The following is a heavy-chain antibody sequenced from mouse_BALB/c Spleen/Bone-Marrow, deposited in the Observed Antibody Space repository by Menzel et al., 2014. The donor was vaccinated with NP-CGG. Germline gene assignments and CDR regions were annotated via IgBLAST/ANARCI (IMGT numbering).Heavy chain of an antibody. CDR3: ARDNYGSRFDY. J-gene: IGHJ2*01. CDR1: GFTFSSYG. Sequence: DVKLVESGGGLVQPGGSLKLSCAASGFTFSSYGMSWVRQTPDKRLELVATINNNDGNTYYPDSVKGRFTISRDNANNTLYLQMSSLKSEDTAMYYCARDNYGSRFDYWGQGTPLTVSS. D-gene: IGHD1-1*01. V-gene: IGHV5-6-3*01. CDR2: INNNDGNT.